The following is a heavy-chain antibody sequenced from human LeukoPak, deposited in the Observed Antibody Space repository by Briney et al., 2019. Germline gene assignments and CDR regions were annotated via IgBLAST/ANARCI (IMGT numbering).Heavy chain of an antibody. V-gene: IGHV3-23*01. CDR2: INGSGDAT. CDR3: AKDYDFWSESYYYMDV. Sequence: GGSLRLSCAVSGFLLSHYTMTWVRQGPRKGLEWVSSINGSGDATLYADSVMGRFTISRDNSKNTLYLQMNSLRGEDTAVYYCAKDYDFWSESYYYMDVWGKGTTVTVSS. J-gene: IGHJ6*03. CDR1: GFLLSHYT. D-gene: IGHD3-3*01.